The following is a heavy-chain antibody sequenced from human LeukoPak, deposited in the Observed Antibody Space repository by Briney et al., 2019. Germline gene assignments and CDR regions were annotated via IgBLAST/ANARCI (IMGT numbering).Heavy chain of an antibody. CDR2: IYYSGST. CDR1: GGSISSSSYY. V-gene: IGHV4-39*01. Sequence: PSETLSLTCTVSGGSISSSSYYWGWIRQPPGKGLEWIGSIYYSGSTYYNPSLKSRVTISVDTSKNQFSLKLSSVTAADTAVYYCARLSIAARPRRFYYFDYWGQGTLVTVSS. J-gene: IGHJ4*02. D-gene: IGHD6-6*01. CDR3: ARLSIAARPRRFYYFDY.